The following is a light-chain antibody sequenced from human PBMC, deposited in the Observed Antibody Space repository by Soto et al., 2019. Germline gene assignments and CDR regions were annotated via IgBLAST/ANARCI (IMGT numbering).Light chain of an antibody. CDR1: QSVSSY. J-gene: IGKJ1*01. CDR3: QQHYIHWT. V-gene: IGKV3-11*01. CDR2: DAS. Sequence: TQSPTTLSESPGDRATLPCRASQSVSSYLAWYQQKPGQAPRLLIYDASNRATGIPARFSGSGSGTEFTLSISSLQPDDFATYYCQQHYIHWTFGQGTKVDIK.